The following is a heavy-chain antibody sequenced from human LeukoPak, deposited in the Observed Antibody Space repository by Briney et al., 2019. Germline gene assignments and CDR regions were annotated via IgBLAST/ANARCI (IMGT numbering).Heavy chain of an antibody. CDR2: MNPNSGNT. Sequence: ASVKVSCRASGYTFTSYDINWVRQAPGQGLEGMGWMNPNSGNTGYARKFQGRVTMTRNTSISTAYMELSSLRSEDTAVYYCARERGSYDFWSGYRYWYFDLWGRGTLVTVSS. CDR3: ARERGSYDFWSGYRYWYFDL. V-gene: IGHV1-8*01. D-gene: IGHD3-3*01. J-gene: IGHJ2*01. CDR1: GYTFTSYD.